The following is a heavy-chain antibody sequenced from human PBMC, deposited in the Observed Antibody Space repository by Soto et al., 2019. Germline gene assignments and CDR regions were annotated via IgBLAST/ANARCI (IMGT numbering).Heavy chain of an antibody. CDR3: ARHHYEYSSSCYFDY. CDR1: GYSFTTYW. D-gene: IGHD6-6*01. CDR2: INPGDFDT. Sequence: GESLKISCKASGYSFTTYWIAWVRQKPGKGLEWVGIINPGDFDTRYSPSFQGQVTISADRSSSTAYLQWSSLKASDTAMYYCARHHYEYSSSCYFDYWGQGTLVTVSS. J-gene: IGHJ4*02. V-gene: IGHV5-51*01.